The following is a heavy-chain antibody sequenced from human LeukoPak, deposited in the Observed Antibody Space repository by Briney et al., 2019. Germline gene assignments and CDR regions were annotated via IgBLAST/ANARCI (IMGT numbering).Heavy chain of an antibody. CDR1: GFNFNGYG. V-gene: IGHV3-9*01. Sequence: PGRSLRLSCAASGFNFNGYGMNWVRQAPGKGLEWVSCISSDSASIDYADSVKGRFTISRDNAKNSLYLQMNSLRAEDTALYYCAISGGEFVEMATIYYFAFWGQGTLVTASS. CDR2: ISSDSASI. J-gene: IGHJ4*02. D-gene: IGHD5-24*01. CDR3: AISGGEFVEMATIYYFAF.